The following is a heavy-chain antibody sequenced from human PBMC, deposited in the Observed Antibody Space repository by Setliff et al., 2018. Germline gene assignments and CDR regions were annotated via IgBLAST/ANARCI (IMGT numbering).Heavy chain of an antibody. D-gene: IGHD3-16*01. CDR1: GYSFTSYW. CDR2: IYPGDSDT. CDR3: GRHRWAIEDAFDI. J-gene: IGHJ3*02. Sequence: PGESLKISCKGSGYSFTSYWIGWVRQMPGKGLEWMGIIYPGDSDTRYSPSFQGQVTISADKSIRTAYLQWSSLKASDTAMYHCGRHRWAIEDAFDIWGQGTMVTVSS. V-gene: IGHV5-51*01.